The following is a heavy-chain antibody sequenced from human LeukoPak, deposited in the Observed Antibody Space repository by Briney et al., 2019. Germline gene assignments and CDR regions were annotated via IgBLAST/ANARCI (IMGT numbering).Heavy chain of an antibody. CDR1: GFTFSNYA. CDR2: ISGSGSHA. D-gene: IGHD1-1*01. J-gene: IGHJ5*02. Sequence: PGGSLRLSCAASGFTFSNYAMSWVRQAPGQGLEWVSAISGSGSHANYAESVKGRFTISRDNSKNTLYLQMHSLIAADTAVYYCGSGPVGTTVPWGQGTLVTVSS. CDR3: GSGPVGTTVP. V-gene: IGHV3-23*01.